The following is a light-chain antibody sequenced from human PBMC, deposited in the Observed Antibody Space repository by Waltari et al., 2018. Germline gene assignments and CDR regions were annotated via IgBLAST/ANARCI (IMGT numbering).Light chain of an antibody. V-gene: IGKV1-13*02. CDR3: QHFKTYPIT. CDR1: QDINSD. Sequence: AIQLTQSPSSLSASVGDRVTIACRASQDINSDLAWYQQKPGKAPKLQIYYASRLQSGVPSRFSGSGSGTDFTLTISSLQPEDFATYHCQHFKTYPITFGQGTRLEIK. CDR2: YAS. J-gene: IGKJ5*01.